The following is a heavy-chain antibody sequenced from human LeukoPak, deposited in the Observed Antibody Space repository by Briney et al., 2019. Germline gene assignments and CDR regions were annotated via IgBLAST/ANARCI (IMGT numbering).Heavy chain of an antibody. V-gene: IGHV3-48*01. CDR2: ISSSSSTI. J-gene: IGHJ6*03. D-gene: IGHD2-2*01. Sequence: GGSLRLSCTTSGFSFGDYAMNWVRQAPGKGLEWVSYISSSSSTIYYADSVKGRFTISRDNAKNSLYLQMNSLRAEDTAVYYCARQYCSSTSCYLLDYYYYYYMDVWGKGTTVTVSS. CDR1: GFSFGDYA. CDR3: ARQYCSSTSCYLLDYYYYYYMDV.